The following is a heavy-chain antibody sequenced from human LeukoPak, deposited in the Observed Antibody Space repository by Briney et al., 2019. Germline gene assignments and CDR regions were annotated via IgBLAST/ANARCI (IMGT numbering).Heavy chain of an antibody. CDR2: IWNDGGNK. J-gene: IGHJ3*02. D-gene: IGHD3-9*01. V-gene: IGHV3-33*01. Sequence: GGSLRLSCAASGFTFRSYGMHWVRQAPGKGLEWVAVIWNDGGNKYYADSVKGRFTISRDNSKNTLYLQMNSLRAEDTAVYYCARTYYDILTGHMEYDAFDMWGRGTMVTVSS. CDR3: ARTYYDILTGHMEYDAFDM. CDR1: GFTFRSYG.